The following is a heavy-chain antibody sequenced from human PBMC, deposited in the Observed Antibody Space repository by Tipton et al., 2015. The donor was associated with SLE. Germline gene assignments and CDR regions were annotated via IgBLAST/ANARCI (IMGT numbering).Heavy chain of an antibody. CDR3: AREDTARAFDI. CDR2: IYYSGST. Sequence: TLSLTCTVSGASISSYYWSWIRQPPGKGLEWIGYIYYSGSTNYNPSLKSRVTISVDTSKNQFSLKLSSVTAADTAVYYCAREDTARAFDIWGQGTMVTVSS. J-gene: IGHJ3*02. D-gene: IGHD5-18*01. V-gene: IGHV4-59*01. CDR1: GASISSYY.